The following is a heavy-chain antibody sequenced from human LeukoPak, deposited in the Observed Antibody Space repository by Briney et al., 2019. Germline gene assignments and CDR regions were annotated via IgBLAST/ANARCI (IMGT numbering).Heavy chain of an antibody. CDR1: GGSISSSSYY. Sequence: PSETLSLTCTVSGGSISSSSYYWGWIRQPPGTGLEWIGYIYYSGSTNYNPSLKSRVTISVDTSKNQFSLKLSSVTAADTAVYYCARNIVAVVAATRELYFDYWGQGTLVTVSS. CDR2: IYYSGST. V-gene: IGHV4-61*05. J-gene: IGHJ4*02. CDR3: ARNIVAVVAATRELYFDY. D-gene: IGHD2-15*01.